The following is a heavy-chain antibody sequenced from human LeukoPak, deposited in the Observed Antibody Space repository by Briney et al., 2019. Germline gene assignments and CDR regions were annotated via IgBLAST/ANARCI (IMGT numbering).Heavy chain of an antibody. CDR3: ARDDYGDYDFDY. CDR2: INSDGSIT. D-gene: IGHD4-17*01. J-gene: IGHJ4*02. Sequence: PGGSLRLSCAASGFTFSSYWMHWVRQAPGKGLVWVSRINSDGSITTYADSVKGRFTISRDNAKNTLYLQMNILRVEDTAVFYCARDDYGDYDFDYWGQGTLVTVSS. CDR1: GFTFSSYW. V-gene: IGHV3-74*01.